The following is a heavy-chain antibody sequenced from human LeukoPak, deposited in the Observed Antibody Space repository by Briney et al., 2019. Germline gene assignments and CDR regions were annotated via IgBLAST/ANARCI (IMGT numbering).Heavy chain of an antibody. J-gene: IGHJ4*02. Sequence: SVKVSCKASGGTFSSYAISWVRQAPGQGRGWMGRIIPILGIANYAQKFQGRVTITADKSTSTAYMELSSLRSEDTAVYYCGVSGYDPLSFDYWGQGTLVTVSS. V-gene: IGHV1-69*04. CDR1: GGTFSSYA. D-gene: IGHD5-12*01. CDR2: IIPILGIA. CDR3: GVSGYDPLSFDY.